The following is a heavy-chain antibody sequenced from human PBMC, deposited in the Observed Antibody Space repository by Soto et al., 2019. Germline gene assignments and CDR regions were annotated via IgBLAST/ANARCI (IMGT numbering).Heavy chain of an antibody. CDR3: GRTGGGMAARPLEY. D-gene: IGHD6-6*01. CDR2: ISAYNGNK. J-gene: IGHJ4*02. V-gene: IGHV1-18*04. CDR1: GYMFTTYG. Sequence: QVQLVQSGGEVKKPGASVEVSCRTSGYMFTTYGMSWVRQAPGQGLEWMAWISAYNGNKKYAQKVPGRVPKASVTSTSAVSMELRHPTSDGKGKFFCGRTGGGMAARPLEYWGQGTLVTVSS.